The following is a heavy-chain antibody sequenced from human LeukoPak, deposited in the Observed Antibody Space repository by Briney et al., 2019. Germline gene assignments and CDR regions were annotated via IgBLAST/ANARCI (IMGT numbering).Heavy chain of an antibody. J-gene: IGHJ4*02. CDR2: IIPILGTA. D-gene: IGHD3-22*01. CDR1: GDTFSSYA. V-gene: IGHV1-69*13. Sequence: ASVKVSCKTSGDTFSSYAISWVRQAPGQGLEWMGEIIPILGTANYGQEFQGRVTITADESTSTAYMELSSLRSEDTAVYFCAREANYYESSGYSTDYWGQGTLVTVSS. CDR3: AREANYYESSGYSTDY.